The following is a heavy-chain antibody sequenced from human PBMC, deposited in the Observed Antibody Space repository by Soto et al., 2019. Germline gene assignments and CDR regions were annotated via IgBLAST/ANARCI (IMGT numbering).Heavy chain of an antibody. Sequence: SETLSLTCTVSGGSIGSGGYYWSWIRQHPGKGLEWIGYIYFSGSTNYNPSLQSRVTTSVDKSENQFSLKMRSVTAADTAVYYCARSPSSSWYGGGAFDIWGQGTMVTVSS. CDR2: IYFSGST. V-gene: IGHV4-31*03. CDR3: ARSPSSSWYGGGAFDI. CDR1: GGSIGSGGYY. J-gene: IGHJ3*02. D-gene: IGHD6-13*01.